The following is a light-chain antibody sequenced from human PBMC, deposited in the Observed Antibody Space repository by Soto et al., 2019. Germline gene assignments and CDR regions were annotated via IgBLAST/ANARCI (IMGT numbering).Light chain of an antibody. Sequence: EIVLTQSPATLSSFPGDRVTLSCRASQYINTRLAWYQHRPGQAPRLLIYQTSLRAAGIPARFSGSGSGTEFTLTISRLEPEDFAVYYCQQYGSSSWTFGQGTKVDIK. CDR3: QQYGSSSWT. CDR2: QTS. V-gene: IGKV3-20*01. J-gene: IGKJ1*01. CDR1: QYINTR.